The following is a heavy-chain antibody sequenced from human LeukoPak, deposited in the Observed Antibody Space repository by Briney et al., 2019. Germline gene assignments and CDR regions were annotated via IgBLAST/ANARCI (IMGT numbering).Heavy chain of an antibody. CDR2: INPNSGGT. J-gene: IGHJ4*02. CDR1: GYTFTGYY. Sequence: GASVKVSCKASGYTFTGYYMHWVRQAPRQGLEWMGWINPNSGGTNYAQKFQGRVTMTRDTSISTAYMELSRLRSDDTAVYYCARVRTAGYYDILTGYRVFDYWGQGTLVTVSS. D-gene: IGHD3-9*01. V-gene: IGHV1-2*02. CDR3: ARVRTAGYYDILTGYRVFDY.